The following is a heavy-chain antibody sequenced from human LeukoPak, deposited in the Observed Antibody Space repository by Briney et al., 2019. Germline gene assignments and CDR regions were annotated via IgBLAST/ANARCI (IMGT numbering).Heavy chain of an antibody. V-gene: IGHV4-30-2*01. J-gene: IGHJ5*02. CDR1: GGSISSVGYS. CDR2: VYHTVRT. CDR3: VRTLLRPNCLDP. Sequence: PSQTLSLTCAVSGGSISSVGYSWRWIRQPPGKGLEWIGYVYHTVRTYYNPSPKSPVTISLDRSTSQCSLKLSSATAANTAVYYSVRTLLRPNCLDPGAKGTLFTASS.